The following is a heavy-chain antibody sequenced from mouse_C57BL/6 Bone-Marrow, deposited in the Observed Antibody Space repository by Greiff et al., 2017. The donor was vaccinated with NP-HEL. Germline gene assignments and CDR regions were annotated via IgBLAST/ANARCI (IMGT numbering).Heavy chain of an antibody. CDR1: GYTFTDYY. V-gene: IGHV1-19*01. D-gene: IGHD2-12*01. CDR3: ARKEALRNWYFDV. J-gene: IGHJ1*03. Sequence: EVQLQQSGPVLVKPGASVKMSCKASGYTFTDYYMNWVKQSHGKSLEWIGVINPYNGGTSYNQKFKGKATLTVDKSSSTAYMELNSLTSEDSAVYYCARKEALRNWYFDVWGTGTTVTVSS. CDR2: INPYNGGT.